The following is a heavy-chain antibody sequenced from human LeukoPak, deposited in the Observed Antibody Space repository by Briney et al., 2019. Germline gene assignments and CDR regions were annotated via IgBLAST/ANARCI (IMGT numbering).Heavy chain of an antibody. CDR3: ARITSGYDFDY. V-gene: IGHV4-34*01. J-gene: IGHJ4*02. CDR2: INHSGST. D-gene: IGHD5-12*01. CDR1: GGSFSGYY. Sequence: PSETLSLTCAVYGGSFSGYYWSWIRQPPGKGLEWIGEINHSGSTNYNPSLKSRFTISVDTSKNQFSLKLSSVTAADTAVYYCARITSGYDFDYWGQGTLVTVSS.